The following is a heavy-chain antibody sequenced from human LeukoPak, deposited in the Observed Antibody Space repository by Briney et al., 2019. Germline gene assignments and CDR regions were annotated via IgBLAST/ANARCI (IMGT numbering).Heavy chain of an antibody. CDR2: MNPNSGNT. CDR3: ARGRGSGHKENWFDP. D-gene: IGHD6-19*01. Sequence: ASVKVSCKASGYTFTTYDINWVRHATGQGLEWMGWMNPNSGNTGYTQKFQGRVTMTRNTSISTAYMELGSLRSEDTAVYYCARGRGSGHKENWFDPWGQGTLVTVSS. J-gene: IGHJ5*02. V-gene: IGHV1-8*01. CDR1: GYTFTTYD.